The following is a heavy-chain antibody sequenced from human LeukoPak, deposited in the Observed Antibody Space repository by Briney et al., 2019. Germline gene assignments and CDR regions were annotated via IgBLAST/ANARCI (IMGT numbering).Heavy chain of an antibody. Sequence: SETLSLTCTVSGASISSTSFFCGWIRQPPGKGLEWIGTIHYSGTTYYNPSLKSRVTMSVDTSQNQFSLKLTSVTAADTAVYYCARHRGSSWYESFDYWGQGILVTVSS. CDR2: IHYSGTT. D-gene: IGHD6-13*01. V-gene: IGHV4-39*07. J-gene: IGHJ4*02. CDR1: GASISSTSFF. CDR3: ARHRGSSWYESFDY.